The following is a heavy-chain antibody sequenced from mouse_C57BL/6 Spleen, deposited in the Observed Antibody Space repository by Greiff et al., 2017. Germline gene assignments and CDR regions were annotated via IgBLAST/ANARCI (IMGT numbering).Heavy chain of an antibody. CDR3: ARDYFDY. V-gene: IGHV1-55*01. J-gene: IGHJ2*01. CDR2: IYPGSGST. Sequence: VQLQQPGAELVKPGASVQMSCKASGYTFTSYWITWVKPRPGPGLEWIGDIYPGSGSTNYNEKFKSKATLTVDTSSSTAYMQLSSLTSEDSAVYYCARDYFDYWGQGTTLTVSS. CDR1: GYTFTSYW.